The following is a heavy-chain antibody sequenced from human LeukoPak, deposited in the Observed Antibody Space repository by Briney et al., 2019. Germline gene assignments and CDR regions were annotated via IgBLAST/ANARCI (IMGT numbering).Heavy chain of an antibody. Sequence: ASVRVSCKASGFTFSSYWMHWVRQAPGQGLVWVGRINGDGSRTNYADSVKGRFTISRDNAKNTLYLQMNSLRSEDTAVYYCARPKNGDYLLNEDFDIWGQGTMVTVSS. D-gene: IGHD4-17*01. CDR2: INGDGSRT. V-gene: IGHV3-74*01. J-gene: IGHJ3*02. CDR1: GFTFSSYW. CDR3: ARPKNGDYLLNEDFDI.